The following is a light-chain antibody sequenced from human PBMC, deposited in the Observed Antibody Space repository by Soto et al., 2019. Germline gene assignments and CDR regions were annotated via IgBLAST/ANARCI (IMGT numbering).Light chain of an antibody. CDR1: SSNIGSNY. V-gene: IGLV1-47*01. J-gene: IGLJ2*01. Sequence: QSVLTQPPSASGTPGQRVTISCSGSSSNIGSNYVYWYQQLPGTAPKLLIYRNNQRPSGVPDRFSGPKSGTSASLAISGLRSEDEADYYCAAWDDSLSGSVFGGGTKLTVL. CDR3: AAWDDSLSGSV. CDR2: RNN.